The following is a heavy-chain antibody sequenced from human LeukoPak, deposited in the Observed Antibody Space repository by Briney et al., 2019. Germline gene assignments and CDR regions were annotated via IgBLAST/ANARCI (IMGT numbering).Heavy chain of an antibody. Sequence: GESLKISCKGSGYRFTSYWIGWGRQMPGKGLEWMGIIYPGDSDTRYSPSFQGQVTISADKSISTAYLQWSSLKASDTAMYYCARTSYYYDSSGYGAFDAFDIWGQGTMVTVSS. CDR2: IYPGDSDT. CDR3: ARTSYYYDSSGYGAFDAFDI. J-gene: IGHJ3*02. D-gene: IGHD3-22*01. V-gene: IGHV5-51*01. CDR1: GYRFTSYW.